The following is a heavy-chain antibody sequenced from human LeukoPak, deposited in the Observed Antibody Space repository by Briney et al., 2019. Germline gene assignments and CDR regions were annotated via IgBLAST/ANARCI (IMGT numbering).Heavy chain of an antibody. CDR2: IGTAGDT. V-gene: IGHV3-13*01. Sequence: HPGGSLRLSCAASGFTFSSYDMHWVRQATGKGLEWVSAIGTAGDTYYPGSVKGRFTISRENAKNSLYLQMNSLRAGDTAVYYCAREGKAVAVAGTPNWYFDLWGRGTLVTVSS. CDR1: GFTFSSYD. D-gene: IGHD6-19*01. CDR3: AREGKAVAVAGTPNWYFDL. J-gene: IGHJ2*01.